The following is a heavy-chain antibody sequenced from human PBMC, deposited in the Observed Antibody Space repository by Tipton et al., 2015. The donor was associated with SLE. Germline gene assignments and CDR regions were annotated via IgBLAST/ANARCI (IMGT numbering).Heavy chain of an antibody. D-gene: IGHD6-6*01. CDR2: IYYSGST. CDR3: ARHPALAARPSAFDI. CDR1: GGSISSSSYY. Sequence: LRLSCTVSGGSISSSSYYWGWIRQPPGKGLEWIGCIYYSGSTYYNPSLKSRVTISVDTSKNQFSLKLSSVTAADTAVYYCARHPALAARPSAFDIWGQGTMVTVSS. V-gene: IGHV4-39*01. J-gene: IGHJ3*02.